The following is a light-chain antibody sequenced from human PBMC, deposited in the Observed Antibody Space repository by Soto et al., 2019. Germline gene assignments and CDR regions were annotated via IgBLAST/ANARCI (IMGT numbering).Light chain of an antibody. CDR2: EVS. CDR1: SSDVGGYNY. J-gene: IGLJ3*02. Sequence: QSVLTQPPSASGSPGQSVTISCTGTSSDVGGYNYVSWYQQHPGKAPKLMIYEVSKRPSGVPDRFSGSKSGNTASLTVSGLQAEDEADYYCSSYAGSNNFDDWVFGGGTKLTVL. CDR3: SSYAGSNNFDDWV. V-gene: IGLV2-8*01.